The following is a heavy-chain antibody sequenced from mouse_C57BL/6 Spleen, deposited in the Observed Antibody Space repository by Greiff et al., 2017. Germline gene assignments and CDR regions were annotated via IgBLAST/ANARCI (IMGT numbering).Heavy chain of an antibody. D-gene: IGHD2-3*01. CDR1: GYTFTSYW. CDR3: ARANDGYYYYAMDY. Sequence: QVHVKQPGAELVKPGASVKMSCKASGYTFTSYWITWVKQRPGQGLEWIGDIYPGSGSTNYNEKFKSKATLTVDTSSSTAYMQLSSLTSEDSAVYYCARANDGYYYYAMDYWGQGTSVTVSS. J-gene: IGHJ4*01. CDR2: IYPGSGST. V-gene: IGHV1-55*01.